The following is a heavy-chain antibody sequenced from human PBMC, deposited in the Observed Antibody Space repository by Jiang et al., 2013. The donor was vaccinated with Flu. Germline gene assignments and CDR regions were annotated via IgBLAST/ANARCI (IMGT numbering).Heavy chain of an antibody. J-gene: IGHJ4*02. CDR1: GYTFAAYA. Sequence: SGSELKEPGASVRVSCKPSGYTFAAYAVVWVRQAPGQGLEWMGWINTNTGNPTYAQGFTGRFVFSLDTSVSTAYLQISSLKAEDTAVYYCARDLSWYKWNDGGGGYWGQGTLVTVSS. CDR3: ARDLSWYKWNDGGGGY. D-gene: IGHD1-20*01. V-gene: IGHV7-4-1*02. CDR2: INTNTGNP.